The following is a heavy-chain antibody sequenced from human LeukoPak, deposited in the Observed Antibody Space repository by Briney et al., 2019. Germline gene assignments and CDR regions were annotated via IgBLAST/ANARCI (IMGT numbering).Heavy chain of an antibody. D-gene: IGHD3-3*01. Sequence: SETLSLTCTVSGGSISTLYWSWIRQRPGKGLEWIGYIYYSGTTNYNPSLKSRVTISVDMSKSQFSLNLSSVTAADTALYYCARHGPLYDIWSAQFYFDYWGQGTLVAVSS. CDR2: IYYSGTT. CDR1: GGSISTLY. J-gene: IGHJ4*02. V-gene: IGHV4-59*08. CDR3: ARHGPLYDIWSAQFYFDY.